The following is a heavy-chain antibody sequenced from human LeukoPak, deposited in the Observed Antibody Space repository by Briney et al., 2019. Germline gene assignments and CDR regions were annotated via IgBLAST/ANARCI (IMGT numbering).Heavy chain of an antibody. J-gene: IGHJ3*01. Sequence: GGSLRLSCAASGFTFSSYGIHWVRQAPGKGLEWVSVISKNGDTTYYADSVKGRFTISRDNSKNTLYLQMNSLRAEDTALYFCATRQFCSGGTCYGLSFWGQGTVVTISS. CDR1: GFTFSSYG. V-gene: IGHV3-23*01. CDR2: ISKNGDTT. D-gene: IGHD2-15*01. CDR3: ATRQFCSGGTCYGLSF.